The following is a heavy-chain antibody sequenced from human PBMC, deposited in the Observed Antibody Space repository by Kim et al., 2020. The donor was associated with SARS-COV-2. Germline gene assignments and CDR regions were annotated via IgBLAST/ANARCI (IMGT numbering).Heavy chain of an antibody. CDR3: ARVAMYYYDSSGYENTYYFDY. D-gene: IGHD3-22*01. V-gene: IGHV4-61*01. J-gene: IGHJ4*02. CDR1: GGSVSSGSYY. Sequence: SETLSLTCTVSGGSVSSGSYYWSWIRQPPGKGLEWIGYIYYSGSTNYNPSLKSRVTISVDTSKNQFSLKLSSVTAADTAVYYCARVAMYYYDSSGYENTYYFDYWGQGTLVTVSS. CDR2: IYYSGST.